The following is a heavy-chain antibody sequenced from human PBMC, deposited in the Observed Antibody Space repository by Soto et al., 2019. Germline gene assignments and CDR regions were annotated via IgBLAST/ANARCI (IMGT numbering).Heavy chain of an antibody. D-gene: IGHD4-17*01. CDR1: GFTFRKYG. J-gene: IGHJ5*02. Sequence: SLRLSCAASGFTFRKYGMHLVRQAPGKGLEWVAVVSYDGSNKYYADSVKGRFTISRDNSKNTLYLQMNSLRAEDTAVYYCAKDISEWRPYGDKVTWGQGTLVTVSS. V-gene: IGHV3-30*18. CDR2: VSYDGSNK. CDR3: AKDISEWRPYGDKVT.